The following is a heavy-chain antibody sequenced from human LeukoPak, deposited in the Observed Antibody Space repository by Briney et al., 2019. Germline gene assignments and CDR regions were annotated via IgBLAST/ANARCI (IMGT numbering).Heavy chain of an antibody. V-gene: IGHV3-30*02. CDR3: AKVLSSSWGYFGF. Sequence: GGSQRLSCAASGFTFSSYGMHWVRQAPGKGLEWVAFIRNDGGDKYYADSVKGRFTISRDNSKNTLYLQMNSLKAEDTAVYYCAKVLSSSWGYFGFWGQGTLVTVSS. CDR2: IRNDGGDK. CDR1: GFTFSSYG. J-gene: IGHJ4*02. D-gene: IGHD6-13*01.